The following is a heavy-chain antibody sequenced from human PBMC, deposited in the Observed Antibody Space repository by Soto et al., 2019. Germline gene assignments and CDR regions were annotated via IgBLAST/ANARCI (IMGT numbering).Heavy chain of an antibody. Sequence: SETLSLTCTVSGGSINTFYCGWVRQPAGKGLEWIGRIFSSGSTSINPSLESRVAMSVDTSKNHFALNLSSVTAADMAVYYCAREGSYSAYNFAHGIQLWSFDFWGQGALVTVSS. J-gene: IGHJ4*02. D-gene: IGHD5-12*01. V-gene: IGHV4-4*07. CDR3: AREGSYSAYNFAHGIQLWSFDF. CDR2: IFSSGST. CDR1: GGSINTFY.